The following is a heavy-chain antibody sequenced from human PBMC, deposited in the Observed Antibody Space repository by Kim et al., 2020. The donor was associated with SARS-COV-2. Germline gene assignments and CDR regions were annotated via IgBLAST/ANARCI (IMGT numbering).Heavy chain of an antibody. D-gene: IGHD2-15*01. J-gene: IGHJ4*02. V-gene: IGHV4-30-4*01. Sequence: SETLSLTCTVSGGSISSGDYYWSWIRQPPGKGLEWIGYIYYSGSTYYNPSLKSRVTISVDTSKNQFSLKLSSVTAADTAVYYCAREAIGYCSGGSCYGHEYYFDYWGQGTLVTVSS. CDR3: AREAIGYCSGGSCYGHEYYFDY. CDR2: IYYSGST. CDR1: GGSISSGDYY.